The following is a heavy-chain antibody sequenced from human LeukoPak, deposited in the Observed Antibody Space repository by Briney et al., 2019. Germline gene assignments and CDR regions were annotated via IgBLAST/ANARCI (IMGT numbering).Heavy chain of an antibody. J-gene: IGHJ5*02. V-gene: IGHV4-59*01. CDR2: IYHSGST. CDR3: ARDRNHYDFWSGYGNWFDP. Sequence: PSETLSLTCTVSGGSISSYYWSWIRQPPGKGLEWIGYIYHSGSTNYNPSLKSRVTISVDTSKNQFSLKLSSVTAADTAVYYCARDRNHYDFWSGYGNWFDPWGQGTLVTVSS. CDR1: GGSISSYY. D-gene: IGHD3-3*01.